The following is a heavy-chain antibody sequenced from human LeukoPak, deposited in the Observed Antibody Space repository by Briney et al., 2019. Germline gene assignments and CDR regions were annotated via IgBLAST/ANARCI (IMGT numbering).Heavy chain of an antibody. CDR3: TRDTPGIAASVSGG. CDR1: GFSVSHNY. CDR2: IYSGGNT. V-gene: IGHV3-53*01. D-gene: IGHD6-13*01. Sequence: GGSLRLSCTASGFSVSHNYMNWVRQAPGKGLEWVALIYSGGNTHYADSVKGRFTISRDNSKNTLYLQMGSLRVEDTAVYYCTRDTPGIAASVSGGWGQGTLVTVSS. J-gene: IGHJ4*02.